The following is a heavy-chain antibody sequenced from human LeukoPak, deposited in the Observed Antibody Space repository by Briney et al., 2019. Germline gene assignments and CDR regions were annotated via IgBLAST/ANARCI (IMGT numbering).Heavy chain of an antibody. CDR3: ARGSSSWYLLY. D-gene: IGHD6-13*01. Sequence: PWGSLRLSCAASGFTFSSYSMNWVRQAPGKGLEWVSSISSSSSYIYYADSVKGRFTISRDNAKNSLYLQMSSLRAEDTAVYYCARGSSSWYLLYWGQGTLVTVSS. J-gene: IGHJ4*02. CDR2: ISSSSSYI. V-gene: IGHV3-21*01. CDR1: GFTFSSYS.